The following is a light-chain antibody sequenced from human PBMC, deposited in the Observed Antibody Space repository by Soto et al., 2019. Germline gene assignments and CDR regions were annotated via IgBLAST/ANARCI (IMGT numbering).Light chain of an antibody. J-gene: IGLJ1*01. CDR1: SSDVGGYKY. V-gene: IGLV2-14*01. Sequence: QSALTQPASVSGSPGQSITISCAGTSSDVGGYKYVSWYQQHPGKAPQLMIYEVSNRPSGVSNCFSGSKSGNTASLTISGLQAEDEADYYCDSYTSTYAGVFGTGTKLTVL. CDR3: DSYTSTYAGV. CDR2: EVS.